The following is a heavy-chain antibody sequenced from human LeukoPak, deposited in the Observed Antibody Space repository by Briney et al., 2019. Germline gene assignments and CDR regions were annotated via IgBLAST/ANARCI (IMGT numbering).Heavy chain of an antibody. V-gene: IGHV1-2*02. Sequence: ASVEVSCKASGYTFTRYYIHWLRQAPGQGLEWMGWINPNSGGTNYAQKFQGRVTMTRDTSISTAYMELSRLTSDDTAVYYCATLRALFDYWGQGTLVTVSS. J-gene: IGHJ4*02. CDR1: GYTFTRYY. CDR2: INPNSGGT. CDR3: ATLRALFDY.